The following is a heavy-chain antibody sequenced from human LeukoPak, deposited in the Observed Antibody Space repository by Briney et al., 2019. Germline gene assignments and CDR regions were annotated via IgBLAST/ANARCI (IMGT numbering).Heavy chain of an antibody. Sequence: GGSLRLSCAASGFTFSSYGMHWVRQAPGKGLEWVAFIRYDGSNKYYADSVKGRFTISRDNSKNTLYLQMNSLRAEDTAVYYCAKRVYCSGGSCYGPGNWFDPWGQGTLVTVSS. J-gene: IGHJ5*02. D-gene: IGHD2-15*01. CDR1: GFTFSSYG. V-gene: IGHV3-30*02. CDR3: AKRVYCSGGSCYGPGNWFDP. CDR2: IRYDGSNK.